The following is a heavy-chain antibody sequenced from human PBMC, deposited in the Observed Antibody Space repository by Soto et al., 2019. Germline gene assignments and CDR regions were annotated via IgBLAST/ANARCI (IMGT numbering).Heavy chain of an antibody. CDR2: IYWDADK. V-gene: IGHV2-5*02. D-gene: IGHD3-22*01. CDR1: GFSLSTSGVG. J-gene: IGHJ4*02. CDR3: ARDYYYDSSGYSPCDY. Sequence: QITLKESGPTLVKPTQTLTLTCTFSGFSLSTSGVGVGWIRQPPGKALEWLAGIYWDADKRYSPSLKSRLTITKDTPKNQVVITMTNMDPVDTATYYCARDYYYDSSGYSPCDYWGQGTLVTVSS.